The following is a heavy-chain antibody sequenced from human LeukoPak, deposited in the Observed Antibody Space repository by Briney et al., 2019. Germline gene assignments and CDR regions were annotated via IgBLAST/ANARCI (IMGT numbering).Heavy chain of an antibody. D-gene: IGHD1-1*01. CDR3: VRGFYADETTGYNKEFDF. V-gene: IGHV1-8*01. J-gene: IGHJ4*02. CDR1: GYTFTNYD. Sequence: ASVKVSCKASGYTFTNYDVNWVRRATGQGLEWMGWMNPNSGHTGYAQELQGRVTMTRDTSKTTAYMELSSLKPGDTAVYYCVRGFYADETTGYNKEFDFWGQGTLVTVSS. CDR2: MNPNSGHT.